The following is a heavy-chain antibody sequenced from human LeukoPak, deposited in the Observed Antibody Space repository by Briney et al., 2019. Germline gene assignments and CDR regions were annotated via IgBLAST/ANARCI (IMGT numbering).Heavy chain of an antibody. Sequence: PGGCLRLSCAASGFTFRSYSMNWVRQAPGKGLEWVSSISSSSRYIYYADSMKGRFTISRDNSKNSLYLQMNSLRAEDTAVYYCARVAEAAAFDSWGQGTLVTVSS. J-gene: IGHJ4*02. D-gene: IGHD6-13*01. CDR2: ISSSSRYI. CDR1: GFTFRSYS. CDR3: ARVAEAAAFDS. V-gene: IGHV3-21*06.